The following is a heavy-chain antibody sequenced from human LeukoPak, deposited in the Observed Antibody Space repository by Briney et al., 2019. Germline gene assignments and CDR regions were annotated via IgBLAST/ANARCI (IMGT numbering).Heavy chain of an antibody. CDR3: ARDRNGIWFGELSPSGY. J-gene: IGHJ4*02. CDR2: ISSSGSTI. CDR1: GFTFSSYE. V-gene: IGHV3-48*03. Sequence: PGGSLRLSCAASGFTFSSYEMNWVRQAPGKGLEWVSYISSSGSTIYYADSVKGRFTISRDNAKNSLYLQMNSLRSDDTAVYYCARDRNGIWFGELSPSGYWGQGTLVTVSS. D-gene: IGHD3-10*01.